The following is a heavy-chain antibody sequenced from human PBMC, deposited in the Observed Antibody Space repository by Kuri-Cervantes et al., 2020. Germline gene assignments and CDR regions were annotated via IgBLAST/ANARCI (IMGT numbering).Heavy chain of an antibody. D-gene: IGHD3-9*01. CDR3: ATLLRYFDYASYYYYYGMDV. CDR1: GGSFSGYY. CDR2: INHSGST. J-gene: IGHJ6*02. V-gene: IGHV4-34*01. Sequence: SETLSLTCAVYGGSFSGYYWSWIRQPPGKGLEWIGEINHSGSTNYNPSLKSRVTISVDTSKSQFSLKLSSVTAADTAVYYCATLLRYFDYASYYYYYGMDVWGQGTMVTVSS.